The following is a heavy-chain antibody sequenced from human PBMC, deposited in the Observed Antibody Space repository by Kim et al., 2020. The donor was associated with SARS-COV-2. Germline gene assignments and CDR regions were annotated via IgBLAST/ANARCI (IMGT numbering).Heavy chain of an antibody. V-gene: IGHV4-34*01. CDR1: GGSFTGYY. J-gene: IGHJ4*02. CDR3: VRRGGVDY. Sequence: SETLSLTCAVYGGSFTGYYWTWIRQPPGRGLEWIGEINHSGSTTYNPSLKSRVTISLDTSKNQFSLKLSSVTAADTAVYYCVRRGGVDYWGQGTVVTVSS. CDR2: INHSGST. D-gene: IGHD2-15*01.